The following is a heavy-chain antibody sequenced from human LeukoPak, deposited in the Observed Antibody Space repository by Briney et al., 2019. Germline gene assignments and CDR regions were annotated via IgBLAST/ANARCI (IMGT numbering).Heavy chain of an antibody. CDR1: GGSISSSNYY. D-gene: IGHD6-6*01. J-gene: IGHJ4*02. V-gene: IGHV4-39*07. CDR3: ARGDTVAARLVRFVC. Sequence: SETLSPTSTVSGGSISSSNYYWGWIREPRGKGLEWIGRIYYSGSTYYSSSLKSPVTISVDTSKNQFSLKLSYVTAADRALYFCARGDTVAARLVRFVCWGQGTLVSVSS. CDR2: IYYSGST.